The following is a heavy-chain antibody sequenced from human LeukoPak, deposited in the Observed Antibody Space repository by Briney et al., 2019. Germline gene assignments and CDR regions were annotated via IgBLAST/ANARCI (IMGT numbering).Heavy chain of an antibody. CDR1: GXTXXTXG. CDR2: ISAYNDNT. CDR3: ARDSESGWREFDY. Sequence: ASVKVSCKASGXTXXTXGISWVXXXXGXGXXXXXWISAYNDNTNYAQKFRGRVTRTTDTSTSTAYMELRSLRSDDTAVYYXARDSESGWREFDYWGQGTLVTVSS. J-gene: IGHJ4*02. D-gene: IGHD6-19*01. V-gene: IGHV1-18*01.